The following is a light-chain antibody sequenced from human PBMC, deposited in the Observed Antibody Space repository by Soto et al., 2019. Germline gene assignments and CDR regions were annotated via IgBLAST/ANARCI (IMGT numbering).Light chain of an antibody. J-gene: IGKJ4*01. V-gene: IGKV1-5*03. Sequence: DIQMTQSPSTLSAAEGDRVTITCRASQSISTWLAWYQQKPGQAPKLLMYKAFTLESGVPSRFSGSGSGTEFTLTISSLQPDDFATYYCQQYNSYGLTFGGGTKVEIK. CDR3: QQYNSYGLT. CDR1: QSISTW. CDR2: KAF.